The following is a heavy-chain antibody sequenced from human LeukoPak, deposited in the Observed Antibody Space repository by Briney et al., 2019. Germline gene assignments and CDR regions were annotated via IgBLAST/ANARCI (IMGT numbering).Heavy chain of an antibody. V-gene: IGHV1-69*05. J-gene: IGHJ4*02. D-gene: IGHD5-24*01. Sequence: SVKVSCKASGVTFSRYAISWVRQAPGQGLEWMGGIIPIFGTSNYAQKFQGRVTITTDESTSTAYMELSSLRSEDTALYYCARVAATTKNSSFRYYFDYWGQGTLVTVSS. CDR3: ARVAATTKNSSFRYYFDY. CDR2: IIPIFGTS. CDR1: GVTFSRYA.